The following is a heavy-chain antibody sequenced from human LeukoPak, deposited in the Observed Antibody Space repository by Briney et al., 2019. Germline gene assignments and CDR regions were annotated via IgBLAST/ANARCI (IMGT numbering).Heavy chain of an antibody. CDR2: ISYDVSYQ. J-gene: IGHJ4*02. CDR3: AKDKGAAAETIDY. Sequence: PGGALRLSCAASGFTFSSYGMHWVRQAPGKGLEWVAVISYDVSYQYYTDSVKGRLTISRDNSKNTLFLQMNSLRAEDTAVYYCAKDKGAAAETIDYWGQGTLVTVSS. D-gene: IGHD6-13*01. CDR1: GFTFSSYG. V-gene: IGHV3-30*18.